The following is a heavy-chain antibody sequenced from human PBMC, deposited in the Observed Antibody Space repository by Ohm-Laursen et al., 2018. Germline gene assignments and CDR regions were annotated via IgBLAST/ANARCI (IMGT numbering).Heavy chain of an antibody. V-gene: IGHV1-69*04. CDR1: GGTFSSYA. CDR3: ASGTSMIVVVITTYPHDAFDI. J-gene: IGHJ3*02. D-gene: IGHD3-22*01. Sequence: GASVKVSCKASGGTFSSYAISWVRQAPGQGLEWMGRIIPILGIANYAQKFQGRVTITADKSTSTAYMELSSLRSDDTAVYYCASGTSMIVVVITTYPHDAFDIWGQGTMVTVSS. CDR2: IIPILGIA.